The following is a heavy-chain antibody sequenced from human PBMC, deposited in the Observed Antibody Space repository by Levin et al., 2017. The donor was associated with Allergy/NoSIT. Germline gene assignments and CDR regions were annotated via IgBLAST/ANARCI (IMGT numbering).Heavy chain of an antibody. CDR2: INAGNGNT. D-gene: IGHD3-10*01. J-gene: IGHJ6*02. CDR3: ARGLLRGPSPCYYGMDV. V-gene: IGHV1-3*01. CDR1: GYTFTSYA. Sequence: GESLKISCKASGYTFTSYAMHWVRQAPGQRLEWMGWINAGNGNTKYSQKFQGRVTITRDTSASTAYMELSSLRSEDTAVYYCARGLLRGPSPCYYGMDVWGQGTTVTVSS.